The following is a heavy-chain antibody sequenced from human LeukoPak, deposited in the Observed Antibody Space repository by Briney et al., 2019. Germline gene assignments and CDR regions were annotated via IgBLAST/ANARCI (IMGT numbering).Heavy chain of an antibody. V-gene: IGHV3-72*01. CDR1: GFTFSDHY. CDR3: AQSGSYAAFDY. D-gene: IGHD3-16*01. Sequence: TGGSLRLSCAASGFTFSDHYMDWVRQAAGKGLEWVGRIRNKANSYTTEYAASVKGRFTISRDDSKNSLYLQMNSLKTEDTAVYYCAQSGSYAAFDYWGQGALVMVSS. J-gene: IGHJ4*02. CDR2: IRNKANSYTT.